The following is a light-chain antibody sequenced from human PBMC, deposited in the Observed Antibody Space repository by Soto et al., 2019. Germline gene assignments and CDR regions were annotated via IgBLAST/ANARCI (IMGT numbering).Light chain of an antibody. V-gene: IGLV2-8*01. CDR2: EVT. CDR3: CSYADIIYV. J-gene: IGLJ1*01. Sequence: QSMLTLPPSASGSPGHSVTISCTGTSSDVGGYNYVSWYQHHPGKAPKLIIYEVTKRPSGVPDRFSGSKSGNTASLTVSGLQAEDEADYYCCSYADIIYVFGTGTKVTVL. CDR1: SSDVGGYNY.